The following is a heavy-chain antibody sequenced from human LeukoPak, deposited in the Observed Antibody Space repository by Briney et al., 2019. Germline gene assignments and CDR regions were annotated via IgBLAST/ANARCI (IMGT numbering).Heavy chain of an antibody. D-gene: IGHD3-22*01. Sequence: KPSETLSLTCTVSGGSISNYWSWIRQPPGKGLEWIGYIYYSGSTYYNPSLRSRVTISVDTSKNQFSLKLSSVTAADTAVYYCARSSEGRYYYDSSGFSYYYYYMDVWGKGTTVTISS. CDR1: GGSISNY. CDR2: IYYSGST. J-gene: IGHJ6*03. V-gene: IGHV4-59*01. CDR3: ARSSEGRYYYDSSGFSYYYYYMDV.